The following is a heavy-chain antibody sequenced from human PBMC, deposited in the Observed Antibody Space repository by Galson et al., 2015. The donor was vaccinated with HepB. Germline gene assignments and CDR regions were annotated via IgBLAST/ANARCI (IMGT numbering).Heavy chain of an antibody. D-gene: IGHD2-21*01. CDR2: ISNDGSVK. Sequence: LRLSCAASRFTFTRYGMHWVRQAPGKGLEWLAFISNDGSVKHNANSVKGRFTISRDNSRNTLYLQMNSLRPEDTAVYYCAKDSIASSGAGWGMDIWGQGTTVTVSS. CDR3: AKDSIASSGAGWGMDI. CDR1: RFTFTRYG. J-gene: IGHJ6*02. V-gene: IGHV3-30*18.